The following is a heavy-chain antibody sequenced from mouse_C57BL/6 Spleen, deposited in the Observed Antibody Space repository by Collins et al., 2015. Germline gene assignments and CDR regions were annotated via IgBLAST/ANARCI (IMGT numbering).Heavy chain of an antibody. CDR1: GYSITSGYY. Sequence: DVQLQESGPGLVKPSQSLSLTCSVTGYSITSGYYWNWIRQFPGNKLEWMGYISYDGSNNYNPSLKNRISITRDTSKNQFFLKLNSVTTEDTATYYCARDSADYWGQGTSVTVSS. CDR3: ARDSADY. V-gene: IGHV3-6*01. J-gene: IGHJ4*01. CDR2: ISYDGSN.